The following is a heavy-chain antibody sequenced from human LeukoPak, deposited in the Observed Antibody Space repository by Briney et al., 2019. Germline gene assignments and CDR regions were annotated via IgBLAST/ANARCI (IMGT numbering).Heavy chain of an antibody. CDR1: GGSVSSGSYY. CDR3: ARVPYSYGYRLDAFDI. Sequence: SETLSLTCTVSGGSVSSGSYYWSWIRQPPGKGLEWIGYIYYSGSTNYNPSLKSRVTISVDTSKNQFSLKLSSVTAADTAVYYCARVPYSYGYRLDAFDIWGQGTMVTVSS. CDR2: IYYSGST. V-gene: IGHV4-61*01. J-gene: IGHJ3*02. D-gene: IGHD5-18*01.